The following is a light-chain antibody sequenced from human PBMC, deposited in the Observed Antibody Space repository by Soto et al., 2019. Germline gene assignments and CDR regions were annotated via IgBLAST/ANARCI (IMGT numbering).Light chain of an antibody. J-gene: IGLJ1*01. CDR1: SSDVGGYKY. Sequence: QSVLTQPASVSGSPGQSITISCTGTSSDVGGYKYVSWYQQHPGKAPKLMIYDVSNRPSGVSNRFSGSKSGNTASLTISGLQAEDEADYYCSSYTSSGTQVFVTGTKVTVL. CDR2: DVS. V-gene: IGLV2-14*01. CDR3: SSYTSSGTQV.